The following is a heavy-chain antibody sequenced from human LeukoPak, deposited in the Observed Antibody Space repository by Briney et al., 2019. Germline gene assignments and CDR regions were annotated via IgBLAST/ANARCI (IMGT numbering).Heavy chain of an antibody. J-gene: IGHJ4*02. CDR3: ARNLGSSTSSFDC. CDR2: ISRSGTTI. D-gene: IGHD2-2*01. Sequence: GGSLRLSCAASGFTFSDHYMNWIRQAPGRGLEWVSYISRSGTTIYYADSVKGRFTISRDNAKNSLYLQMNSLRAEDTAVYYCARNLGSSTSSFDCWGQGTLVTVSS. CDR1: GFTFSDHY. V-gene: IGHV3-11*04.